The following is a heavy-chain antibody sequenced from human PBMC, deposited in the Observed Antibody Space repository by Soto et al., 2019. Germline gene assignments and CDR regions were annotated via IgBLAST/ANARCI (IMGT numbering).Heavy chain of an antibody. D-gene: IGHD5-12*01. CDR2: IILPFGTP. CDR1: GDTFRNYA. Sequence: QVRLVQSGAEVKKPGSSVKVSCKASGDTFRNYAINWVRQSPGQGLEWMGGIILPFGTPNYAQKFQGRVTXXAXXSMTTAYKELSGMRAEAMAVYCWAGGPGYAGYFDSWGRGTLVTVSS. V-gene: IGHV1-69*12. J-gene: IGHJ4*02. CDR3: AGGPGYAGYFDS.